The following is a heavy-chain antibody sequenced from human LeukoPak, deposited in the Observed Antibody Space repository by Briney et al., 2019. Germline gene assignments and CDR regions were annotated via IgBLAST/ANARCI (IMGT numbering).Heavy chain of an antibody. CDR2: IYYSGNT. D-gene: IGHD5-18*01. J-gene: IGHJ4*02. Sequence: PSETLSLTCSVSGGSISSSGYYWGWVRQPPGKGLEWIGNIYYSGNTYYNASLKSRVTISVDTSKNQFSLKLSSVTAADTAVYYCARDYQGGYGDKTVDYWGQGTLVTVSS. V-gene: IGHV4-39*07. CDR3: ARDYQGGYGDKTVDY. CDR1: GGSISSSGYY.